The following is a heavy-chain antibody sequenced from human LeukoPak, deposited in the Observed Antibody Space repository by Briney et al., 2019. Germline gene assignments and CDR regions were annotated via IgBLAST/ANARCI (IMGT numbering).Heavy chain of an antibody. Sequence: PGGSLRLSCAASGFTFSSYWMSWVRQAPGKGLEWVANIKQDGSEKYYVDSVKGRFTISRDNAKDSLYLQMNSLRAEDTGVYYCAREXRKXDXXGWYEXXXXIWGXXTXVT. CDR3: AREXRKXDXXGWYEXXXXI. J-gene: IGHJ3*02. V-gene: IGHV3-7*01. D-gene: IGHD6-19*01. CDR1: GFTFSSYW. CDR2: IKQDGSEK.